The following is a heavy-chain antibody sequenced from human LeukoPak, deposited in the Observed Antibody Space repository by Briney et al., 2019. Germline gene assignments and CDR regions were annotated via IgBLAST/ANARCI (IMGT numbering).Heavy chain of an antibody. V-gene: IGHV4-38-2*02. J-gene: IGHJ4*02. CDR1: GYSISSGYY. CDR2: IYHSGST. D-gene: IGHD1-26*01. Sequence: SETLSLTCTVSGYSISSGYYWGWIRQPPGKGLEWIGSIYHSGSTYYNPSLKSRVTISVDTSKNQFSLKLSSVTAADTAVYYCAREAWWELRRWGQGTLVTVSS. CDR3: AREAWWELRR.